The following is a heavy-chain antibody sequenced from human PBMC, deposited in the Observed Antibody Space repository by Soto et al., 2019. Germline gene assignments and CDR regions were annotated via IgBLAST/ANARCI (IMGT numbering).Heavy chain of an antibody. D-gene: IGHD1-20*01. CDR2: INHSGST. J-gene: IGHJ5*02. Sequence: QVQLQQWGAGLLKPSETLSLTCAVYGGSFSGYYWSWIRQPPGKGLEWIGEINHSGSTNYNPSLKSRVTISVDTSKNQFSLKLRSVTAADTVVYYCARERRDGILPWGQGTLVTVSS. V-gene: IGHV4-34*01. CDR1: GGSFSGYY. CDR3: ARERRDGILP.